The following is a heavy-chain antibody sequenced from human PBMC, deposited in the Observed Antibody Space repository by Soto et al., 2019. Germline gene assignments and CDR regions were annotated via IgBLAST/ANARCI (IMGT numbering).Heavy chain of an antibody. CDR3: ARDATVSGVINWFDP. Sequence: ASVKVSCKASGYTFTSYAMHWVRQAPGQRLEWMGWINAGNGNTKYSQKFQGRVTITRDTSASTVHMELSSLRSEDTAVYYCARDATVSGVINWFDPWGQGTLVTVSS. V-gene: IGHV1-3*01. CDR1: GYTFTSYA. D-gene: IGHD4-4*01. J-gene: IGHJ5*02. CDR2: INAGNGNT.